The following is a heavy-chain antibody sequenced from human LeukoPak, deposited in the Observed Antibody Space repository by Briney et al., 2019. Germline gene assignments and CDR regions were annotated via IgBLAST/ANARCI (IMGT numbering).Heavy chain of an antibody. CDR2: IYSGGST. J-gene: IGHJ5*02. V-gene: IGHV3-66*01. CDR3: AREAMVREKNWFDP. D-gene: IGHD3-10*01. CDR1: GFTFSSYA. Sequence: GGSLRLSCAASGFTFSSYAMSSVRQAPGKGLEWVSVIYSGGSTYYADSVKGRFTISRDNSKNTLYLQMNSLRAEDTAVYYCAREAMVREKNWFDPWGQGTLVTVSS.